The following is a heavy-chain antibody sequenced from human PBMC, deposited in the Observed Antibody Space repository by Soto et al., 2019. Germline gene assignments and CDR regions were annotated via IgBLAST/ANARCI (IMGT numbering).Heavy chain of an antibody. Sequence: ASVKVSCKASGNTFTSYDINCVRQATGHGLEWXGWXXPXSGNXGXXXXXPGRVTMTRDTAIRTAYMEVSRLRSDDTAVYYCARGRASGSYYLLDYWGQGTLVTSPQ. D-gene: IGHD3-10*01. CDR3: ARGRASGSYYLLDY. CDR1: GNTFTSYD. V-gene: IGHV1-8*01. CDR2: XXPXSGNX. J-gene: IGHJ4*02.